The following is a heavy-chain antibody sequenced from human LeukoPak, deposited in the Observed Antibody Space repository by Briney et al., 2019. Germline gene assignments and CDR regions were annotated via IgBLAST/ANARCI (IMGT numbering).Heavy chain of an antibody. D-gene: IGHD3-22*01. CDR1: GFTFSSYE. Sequence: PGGPLRLSCAASGFTFSSYEMNWVRQATGKGLEGVSYISSSGSTIYYADSVKGRFTISRDNAKNSLYLQMNSLRAEDTAVYYCARVTYYYDSSGYWGHDAFDIWGQGTMVTVSS. J-gene: IGHJ3*02. CDR3: ARVTYYYDSSGYWGHDAFDI. CDR2: ISSSGSTI. V-gene: IGHV3-48*03.